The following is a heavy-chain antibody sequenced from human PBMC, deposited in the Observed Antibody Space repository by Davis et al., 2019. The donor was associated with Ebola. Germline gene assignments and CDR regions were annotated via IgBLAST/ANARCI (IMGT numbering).Heavy chain of an antibody. V-gene: IGHV3-7*01. CDR1: GFAFTGYW. D-gene: IGHD3-10*01. CDR2: INQYGNER. J-gene: IGHJ4*02. Sequence: PGGSLRLSCAASGFAFTGYWMGWVRQAPGTGLEWVATINQYGNERYYVDSVKGRFTIFRDSAKNSLFLQMNNLRAEDTAVYYCAKDGGDSGIRFDSWGQGTLVTVSS. CDR3: AKDGGDSGIRFDS.